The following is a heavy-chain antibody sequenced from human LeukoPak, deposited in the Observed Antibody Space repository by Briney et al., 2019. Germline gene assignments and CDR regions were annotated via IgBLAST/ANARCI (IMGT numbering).Heavy chain of an antibody. J-gene: IGHJ4*02. D-gene: IGHD1-26*01. CDR3: ARYSGTYYGIDY. Sequence: GGSLRLSCAASGFTFSSYSMHWVRQAPGKGLEYVSAISSNGGSTYFANSVKGRFAISRDNSKNTLHLQLGSLRPEDMAVYYCARYSGTYYGIDYWGQGTLVTVSS. V-gene: IGHV3-64*01. CDR2: ISSNGGST. CDR1: GFTFSSYS.